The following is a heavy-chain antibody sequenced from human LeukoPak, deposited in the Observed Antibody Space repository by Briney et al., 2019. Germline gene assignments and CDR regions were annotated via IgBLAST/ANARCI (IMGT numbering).Heavy chain of an antibody. CDR3: ARVLRYYYYMDV. J-gene: IGHJ6*03. Sequence: SETLSLTCTVSGGSVSSYYWSWIRQPPGKGLEWIGYIYYSGSTNYNPSLKSRVTISVDTPKNQFSLKLSSVTAADTAVYYCARVLRYYYYMDVWGRGTTVTVSS. CDR2: IYYSGST. V-gene: IGHV4-59*02. CDR1: GGSVSSYY.